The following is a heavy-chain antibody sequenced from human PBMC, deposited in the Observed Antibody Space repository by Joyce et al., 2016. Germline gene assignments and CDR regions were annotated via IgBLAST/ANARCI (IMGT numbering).Heavy chain of an antibody. CDR1: GYSFTGSY. CDR2: INPNSGLT. D-gene: IGHD4-11*01. V-gene: IGHV1-2*06. J-gene: IGHJ4*02. Sequence: QVQLVQSGAEMKKPGASVRVSCKASGYSFTGSYIHWFRQAPGQGPEGMGRINPNSGLTKYAPKFQDRVTMTTDTSITTAYMDLTRLSSDDTAVYYCARGAYSDYPYCDFWGQGTLVTVSS. CDR3: ARGAYSDYPYCDF.